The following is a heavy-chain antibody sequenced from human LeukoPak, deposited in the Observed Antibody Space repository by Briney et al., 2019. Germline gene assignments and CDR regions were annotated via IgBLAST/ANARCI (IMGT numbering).Heavy chain of an antibody. V-gene: IGHV4-39*01. CDR1: GGSISSSSYY. J-gene: IGHJ4*02. CDR2: IYYSGST. Sequence: SETLSLTCTVSGGSISSSSYYWGWIRQPPGKGLEWIGSIYYSGSTYYNPSLKSRVTISVDTSKNQFSLKLSSVTAADTAVYYCARSQSQIHYGDESVFDYWGQGTLVTVSS. CDR3: ARSQSQIHYGDESVFDY. D-gene: IGHD4-17*01.